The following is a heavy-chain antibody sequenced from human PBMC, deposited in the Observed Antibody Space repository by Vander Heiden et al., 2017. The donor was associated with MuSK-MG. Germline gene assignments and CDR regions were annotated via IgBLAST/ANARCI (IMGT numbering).Heavy chain of an antibody. CDR2: IYYSGST. V-gene: IGHV4-39*01. Sequence: QLQLQESGPGLVKPSETLSLTCTVSGGSIRSSRYYWGWLRQPPGKGLEWIGSIYYSGSTYYTPSLKSRVTISVDAPKNQFSLKLSSVTAADTAVFYCARGSDFWSGHIDYWGQGTLVTVSS. CDR3: ARGSDFWSGHIDY. CDR1: GGSIRSSRYY. J-gene: IGHJ4*02. D-gene: IGHD3-3*01.